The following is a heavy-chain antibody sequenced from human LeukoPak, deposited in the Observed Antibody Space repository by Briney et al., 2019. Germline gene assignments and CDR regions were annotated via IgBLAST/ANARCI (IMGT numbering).Heavy chain of an antibody. V-gene: IGHV4-59*01. J-gene: IGHJ4*02. Sequence: SETLSLICTVSGGSISSYYWSWIRQPPGKGLEWIGYIYYTGSTSYNPSLKSRVTISVDTSKDQFSLKLSSVTVADTAVYYCARFYDISGHPSRIDYWGQGTLVTVSS. CDR2: IYYTGST. CDR3: ARFYDISGHPSRIDY. D-gene: IGHD3-22*01. CDR1: GGSISSYY.